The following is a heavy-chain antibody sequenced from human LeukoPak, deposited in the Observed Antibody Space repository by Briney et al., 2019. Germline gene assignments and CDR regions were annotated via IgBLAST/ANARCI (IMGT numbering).Heavy chain of an antibody. V-gene: IGHV4-39*01. J-gene: IGHJ3*02. Sequence: SETLSLTCTVSGGSISSSSYYWGWIRQPPGKGLEWIGSICYSGSTYYNPSLKSRVTISVDTSKNQFSLKLSSVTAADTAVYYCARRGSSWYETDAFDIWGQGTMVTVSS. D-gene: IGHD6-13*01. CDR1: GGSISSSSYY. CDR3: ARRGSSWYETDAFDI. CDR2: ICYSGST.